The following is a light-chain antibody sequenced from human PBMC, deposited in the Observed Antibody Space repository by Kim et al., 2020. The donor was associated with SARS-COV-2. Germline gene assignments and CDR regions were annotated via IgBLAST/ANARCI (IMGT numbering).Light chain of an antibody. CDR1: SLRSYY. CDR2: GKN. CDR3: NSRDSSGNHRVV. J-gene: IGLJ2*01. V-gene: IGLV3-19*01. Sequence: LGQTVRITCQEDSLRSYYASWYQQKPGQAPVLVSYGKNNRPSGIPDRFSGSSSGNTASLTITGAQAEDEADYYCNSRDSSGNHRVVFGGGTQLTVL.